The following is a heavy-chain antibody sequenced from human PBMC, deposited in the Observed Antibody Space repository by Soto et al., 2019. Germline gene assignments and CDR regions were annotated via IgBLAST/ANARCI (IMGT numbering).Heavy chain of an antibody. J-gene: IGHJ4*02. V-gene: IGHV3-33*01. CDR1: GFTFSSYG. D-gene: IGHD2-21*02. Sequence: QVQLVESGGGVVQPGRSLRLSCAASGFTFSSYGMHWVRQAPGKGLEWVAVIWYDGSNKYYADSVKGRFTISRDNSKNMLYLQMNSLRAEDTAVYYCARDRCGGDRLPADYWGQGTLVTVSS. CDR2: IWYDGSNK. CDR3: ARDRCGGDRLPADY.